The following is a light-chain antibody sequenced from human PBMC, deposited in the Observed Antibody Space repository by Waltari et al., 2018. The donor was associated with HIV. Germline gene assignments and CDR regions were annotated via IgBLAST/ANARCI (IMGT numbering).Light chain of an antibody. Sequence: QSVLTQPPSASGTPGQRVTISCSGSSSNIGSNYVYWYQQLPGTAPKPLIYRNNQRPSGVPDRFSGSKSGTSASLAISGLRSEDEADYYCAAWVDSLSVVFGGGTKLTVL. CDR3: AAWVDSLSVV. CDR2: RNN. V-gene: IGLV1-47*01. CDR1: SSNIGSNY. J-gene: IGLJ2*01.